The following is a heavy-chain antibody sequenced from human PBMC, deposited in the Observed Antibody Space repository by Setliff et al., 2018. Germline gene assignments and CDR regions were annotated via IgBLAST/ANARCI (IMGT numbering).Heavy chain of an antibody. V-gene: IGHV4-59*01. CDR1: GGSLRNYY. Sequence: KSSETLSLTCTVSGGSLRNYYWSWIRQPPGKGLEWIGYIYYTGNTNYNSSLKSRVTISVDMSRNQVSLKLNSVTAADTAVYFCARDMGQPYYFESWGLGTLVTVSS. CDR3: ARDMGQPYYFES. CDR2: IYYTGNT. J-gene: IGHJ4*02. D-gene: IGHD1-1*01.